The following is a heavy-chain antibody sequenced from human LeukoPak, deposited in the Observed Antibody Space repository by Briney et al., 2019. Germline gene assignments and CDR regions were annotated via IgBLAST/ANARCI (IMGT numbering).Heavy chain of an antibody. D-gene: IGHD6-13*01. CDR1: GFTFNSYY. V-gene: IGHV3-74*01. CDR2: INTDGSNT. Sequence: GGSLRLSCAASGFTFNSYYMHWVRHAPGKGLVWVSRINTDGSNTRYADSVKGRFTISRDNANNTLDLQMVSRVAEDTAVSFCAKSPAPYSSSWSYSYYFDFWGQGNMVTVSS. J-gene: IGHJ4*02. CDR3: AKSPAPYSSSWSYSYYFDF.